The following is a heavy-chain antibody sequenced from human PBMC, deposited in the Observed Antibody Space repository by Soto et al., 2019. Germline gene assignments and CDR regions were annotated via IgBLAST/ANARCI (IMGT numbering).Heavy chain of an antibody. CDR3: ARTPYPDSSGWYYFDY. Sequence: GGSLRLSCAASGFTFDDYGMSWVRQAPGKGLEWVSGINWNGGSTGYADSVKGRFTISRDNAKNSLYLQMNSLRAEDTALYDCARTPYPDSSGWYYFDYWGQGTLVTVSS. D-gene: IGHD6-19*01. CDR1: GFTFDDYG. J-gene: IGHJ4*02. V-gene: IGHV3-20*01. CDR2: INWNGGST.